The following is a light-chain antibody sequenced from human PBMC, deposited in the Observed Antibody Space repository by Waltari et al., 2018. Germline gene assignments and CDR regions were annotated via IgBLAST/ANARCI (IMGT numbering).Light chain of an antibody. J-gene: IGLJ2*01. Sequence: SYEVTQPPSVSVSPGQTASITCSGDKLEDKYVCWYQQKPGQSPMLVLPQDNKRPSGIPERFSGFNSGNTATLTISETQALDEADYYCQAWDRNTYVVFGGGTKLTVL. CDR1: KLEDKY. CDR2: QDN. CDR3: QAWDRNTYVV. V-gene: IGLV3-1*01.